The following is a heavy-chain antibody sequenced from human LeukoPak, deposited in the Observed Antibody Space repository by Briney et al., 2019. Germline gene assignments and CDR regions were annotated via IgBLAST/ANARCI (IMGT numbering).Heavy chain of an antibody. CDR3: ARVAVAGPTGWFDS. J-gene: IGHJ5*01. CDR1: GFTVTSNY. V-gene: IGHV3-21*01. D-gene: IGHD6-19*01. CDR2: ISSTSAYI. Sequence: PGGSLRLSCAASGFTVTSNYMSWVRQAPGKGLEWVSSISSTSAYIYYAESVKGRFSISRDNVDNVVHLQMSSLRNEDTAFYYCARVAVAGPTGWFDSWGQGTLVTVSS.